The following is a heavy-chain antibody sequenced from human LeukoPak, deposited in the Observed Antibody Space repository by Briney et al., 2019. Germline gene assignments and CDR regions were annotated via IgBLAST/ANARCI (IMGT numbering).Heavy chain of an antibody. Sequence: SGGSLRLSCAASGCTVSNNYMTWVRQAPGKGLEWVSLIYSGGTTFYTDSVKGRFTISRDSSKNTLYLQMNNLKAEDTAVYYCTTSPAVASWGQGTLVTVSS. J-gene: IGHJ5*02. V-gene: IGHV3-53*01. CDR1: GCTVSNNY. CDR3: TTSPAVAS. D-gene: IGHD4-23*01. CDR2: IYSGGTT.